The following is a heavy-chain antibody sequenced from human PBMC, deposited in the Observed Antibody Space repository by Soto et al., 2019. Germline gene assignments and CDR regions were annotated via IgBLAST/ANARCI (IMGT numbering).Heavy chain of an antibody. Sequence: PGGSLRLSCAASGFTFSSYSMNWVRQAPGKGLEWVSSISSSSSYIYYADSVKGRFTISRDNAKNSLYLQMNSLRAEDTAVYYCAREGYSNYGVLDYYGMDVWGQGTTVTVS. CDR1: GFTFSSYS. D-gene: IGHD4-4*01. CDR3: AREGYSNYGVLDYYGMDV. CDR2: ISSSSSYI. J-gene: IGHJ6*02. V-gene: IGHV3-21*01.